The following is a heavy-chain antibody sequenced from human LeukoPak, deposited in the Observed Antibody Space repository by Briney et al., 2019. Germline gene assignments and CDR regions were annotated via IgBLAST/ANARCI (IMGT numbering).Heavy chain of an antibody. J-gene: IGHJ4*02. CDR1: GNYW. CDR2: INSDGSWT. V-gene: IGHV3-74*01. CDR3: VGFYEAY. D-gene: IGHD2/OR15-2a*01. Sequence: GGSLRLSCAASGNYWMHWVRQAPGKGLVWVSHINSDGSWTSYADSVKGRFTISKDNAKNTVYLQMNNLRAEDTAVYYCVGFYEAYWGRGTLVTVSS.